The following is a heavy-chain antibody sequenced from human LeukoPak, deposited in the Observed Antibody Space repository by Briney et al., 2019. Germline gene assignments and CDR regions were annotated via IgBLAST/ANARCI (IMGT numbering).Heavy chain of an antibody. J-gene: IGHJ4*02. D-gene: IGHD3-16*01. Sequence: SETLSLTCAVYGGSFSGYYWSWIRQPPGKGLEWIGEINHSGSTNYNPSLKSRVTISVDTSKNQFSLKLSSVTAADTAVYYCARVLGVTMDYWGQGTLVTVSS. CDR3: ARVLGVTMDY. V-gene: IGHV4-34*01. CDR1: GGSFSGYY. CDR2: INHSGST.